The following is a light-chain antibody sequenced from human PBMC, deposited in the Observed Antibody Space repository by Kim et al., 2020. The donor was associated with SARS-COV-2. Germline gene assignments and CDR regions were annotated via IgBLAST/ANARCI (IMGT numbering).Light chain of an antibody. V-gene: IGKV1-39*01. J-gene: IGKJ3*01. CDR1: QSISSH. Sequence: DIQMTQSPSSLSASVGDRVTITCRTTQSISSHLKWYQQKPGRAPKLLISAASTLQGGVPSRFSGSGSETDFTLTISSLQPEDFATYFCQQSYITPCTFGPGTKVDIK. CDR2: AAS. CDR3: QQSYITPCT.